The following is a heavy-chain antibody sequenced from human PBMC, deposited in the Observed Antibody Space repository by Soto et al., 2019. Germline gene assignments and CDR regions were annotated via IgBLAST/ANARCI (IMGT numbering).Heavy chain of an antibody. V-gene: IGHV3-15*01. Sequence: GGSLRLSCAASGFTFSNAWITWVRQAPGKGLEWVGRIKNKTEGGTSAYAAPVKDRFTISRDDSKNTLYLEMNNLKTEDTAVYYCTAHTFTNWFDPWGRGTLVTVSS. J-gene: IGHJ5*02. CDR3: TAHTFTNWFDP. CDR1: GFTFSNAW. CDR2: IKNKTEGGTS.